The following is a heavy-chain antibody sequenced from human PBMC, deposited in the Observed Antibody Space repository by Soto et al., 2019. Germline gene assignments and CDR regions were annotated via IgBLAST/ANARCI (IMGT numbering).Heavy chain of an antibody. J-gene: IGHJ3*02. CDR2: IKQDGSEK. V-gene: IGHV3-7*03. CDR3: AKATATSGGAFDI. Sequence: GGSLRLSCAASGFTFSSYWMSWVRQAPGKGLEWVANIKQDGSEKYYVDSVKGRFTISRDSSRNTVYLQMNSLTAGDTAPYYCAKATATSGGAFDIRGHGTLVTVSS. D-gene: IGHD1-26*01. CDR1: GFTFSSYW.